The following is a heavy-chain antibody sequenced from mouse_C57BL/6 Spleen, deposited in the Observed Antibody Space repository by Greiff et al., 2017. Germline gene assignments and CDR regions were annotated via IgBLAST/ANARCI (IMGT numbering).Heavy chain of an antibody. CDR3: ARRDGYYLDY. CDR2: IDPSDSYT. D-gene: IGHD2-3*01. Sequence: QVQLQQPGAELVMPGASVKLSCKASGYTFTSYWMHWVKQRPGQGLEWIGEIDPSDSYTNYNQKFKGKATLTVDKSSSTAYMQLSSLTSEDSAVXYCARRDGYYLDYWGQGTTLTVSS. CDR1: GYTFTSYW. J-gene: IGHJ2*01. V-gene: IGHV1-69*01.